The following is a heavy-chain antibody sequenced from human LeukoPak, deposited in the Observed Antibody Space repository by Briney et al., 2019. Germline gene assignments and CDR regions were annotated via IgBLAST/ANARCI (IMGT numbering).Heavy chain of an antibody. D-gene: IGHD4-17*01. Sequence: PSGTLSLTCAVSGGFISSGYWRSWVRQPPGKGLEWIGEIVHSGSTTYNPSLKSRVTISVDKSKNQFSLKLSSVTAADTAVYYCTRNGDYALDYWGQGTLVTVSS. J-gene: IGHJ4*02. CDR1: GGFISSGYW. V-gene: IGHV4-4*02. CDR3: TRNGDYALDY. CDR2: IVHSGST.